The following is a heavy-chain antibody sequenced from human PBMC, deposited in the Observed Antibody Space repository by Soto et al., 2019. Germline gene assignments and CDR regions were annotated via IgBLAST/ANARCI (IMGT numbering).Heavy chain of an antibody. CDR3: ARGVSAGVDY. CDR1: GYSFTSLD. CDR2: MEPSTGKT. D-gene: IGHD1-26*01. Sequence: QVQLVQSGAEVREPGASVKVSCKASGYSFTSLDINWVRQTAGQGLEWMGWMEPSTGKTGYAQKLQGRVTMTRDTSINTAYMELTPLTSDDTAFYYCARGVSAGVDYWGQGTLVTVSS. V-gene: IGHV1-8*01. J-gene: IGHJ4*02.